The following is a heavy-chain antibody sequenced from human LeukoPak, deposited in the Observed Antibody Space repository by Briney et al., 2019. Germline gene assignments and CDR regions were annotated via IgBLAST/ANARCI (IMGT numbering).Heavy chain of an antibody. CDR2: VYNGGST. Sequence: SETLSLTCSVSGGSTTSSSYYWVWIRQPPGKGLEWIGNVYNGGSTYYNPSLKSRVTISVDTSKNQFSLKLSSVNAADTAVYYCARHRYLWPNYWYFDLWGRGTLVTVSS. V-gene: IGHV4-39*07. D-gene: IGHD1-14*01. CDR1: GGSTTSSSYY. CDR3: ARHRYLWPNYWYFDL. J-gene: IGHJ2*01.